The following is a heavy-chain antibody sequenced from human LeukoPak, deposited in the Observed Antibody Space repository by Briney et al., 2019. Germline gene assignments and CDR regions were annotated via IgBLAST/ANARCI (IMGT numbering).Heavy chain of an antibody. J-gene: IGHJ3*02. D-gene: IGHD6-25*01. Sequence: GGSLRLSCAASGFTFSSYNMNWVRQAPGKGLEWVSSITTSSTYTFYADSVKGRFTISRDNAKNSLYLQMNSLRAEDTALYYCAKDITEAAEGGYDAFDIWGQGTMVTVSS. CDR3: AKDITEAAEGGYDAFDI. V-gene: IGHV3-21*04. CDR2: ITTSSTYT. CDR1: GFTFSSYN.